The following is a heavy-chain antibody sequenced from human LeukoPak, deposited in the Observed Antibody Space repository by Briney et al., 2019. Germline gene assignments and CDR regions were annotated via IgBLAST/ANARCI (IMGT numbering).Heavy chain of an antibody. CDR2: IYPGDSDT. J-gene: IGHJ4*02. CDR3: ARRKHDYGDYVDC. Sequence: PGESLKISCKGSGYSFTNYWIGWVRQMPGKGLEWMGIIYPGDSDTRYSPSFQGQVTISADKSISTAYLQWSSLKASDTAMYYCARRKHDYGDYVDCWGQGTLVTVCS. V-gene: IGHV5-51*01. CDR1: GYSFTNYW. D-gene: IGHD4-17*01.